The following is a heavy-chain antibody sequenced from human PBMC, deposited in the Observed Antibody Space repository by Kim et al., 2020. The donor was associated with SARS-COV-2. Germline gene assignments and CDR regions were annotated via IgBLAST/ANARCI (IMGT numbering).Heavy chain of an antibody. Sequence: ASVKVSCKTSGYTFTSYGITWVRQAPGVGFEWMGWISPYSGATVYAQRFQGRVSMTRDRSANTAYMELRSLTPDDTAVYFCMRGSPYFPFAYWGQGTL. V-gene: IGHV1-18*01. CDR3: MRGSPYFPFAY. D-gene: IGHD3-10*01. J-gene: IGHJ4*02. CDR1: GYTFTSYG. CDR2: ISPYSGAT.